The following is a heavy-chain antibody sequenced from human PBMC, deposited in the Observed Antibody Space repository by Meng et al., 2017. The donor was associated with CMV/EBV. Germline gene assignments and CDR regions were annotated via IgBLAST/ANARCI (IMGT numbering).Heavy chain of an antibody. D-gene: IGHD3-16*01. CDR3: ARDGANRAFDY. V-gene: IGHV3-23*03. Sequence: GGSLRLSCAASGFTFSNYAMSWIRQAPGKGLEWVSVIYNGGNSEYYADSVKGRFTISRDDSKNTLYLQMNSLRAEDTAVYYCARDGANRAFDYWGQGTLVTVSS. CDR2: IYNGGNSE. CDR1: GFTFSNYA. J-gene: IGHJ4*02.